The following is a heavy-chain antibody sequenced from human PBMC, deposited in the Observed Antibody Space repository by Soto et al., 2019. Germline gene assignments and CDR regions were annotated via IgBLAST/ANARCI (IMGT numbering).Heavy chain of an antibody. CDR1: GYTFTGYY. Sequence: GSAGKPSSKASGYTFTGYYMHWLRQAPGQGLEWRGWINPNSGGTNYAQKFQGWVTMTRDTSISTAYMELSSLRSDDTAVYYFARGLLFFFLMIRRPPRSTLFPTRRSSDL. CDR2: INPNSGGT. D-gene: IGHD4-17*01. J-gene: IGHJ2*01. CDR3: ARGLLFFFLMIRRPPRSTLFPTRRSSDL. V-gene: IGHV1-2*04.